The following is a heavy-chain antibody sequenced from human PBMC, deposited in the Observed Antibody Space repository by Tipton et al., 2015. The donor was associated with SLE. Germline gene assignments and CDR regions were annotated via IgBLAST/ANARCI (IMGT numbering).Heavy chain of an antibody. Sequence: TLSLTCTVSGGSISSYYWSWIRQPPGKGLEWIGYIYYSGSTNYNPSLKSRVTISVDRSKNQFPLKLSSVTAADTAVYYCARVLGSSSFYYYMDVWGKGTTVTVSS. CDR3: ARVLGSSSFYYYMDV. CDR1: GGSISSYY. J-gene: IGHJ6*03. V-gene: IGHV4-59*01. D-gene: IGHD6-6*01. CDR2: IYYSGST.